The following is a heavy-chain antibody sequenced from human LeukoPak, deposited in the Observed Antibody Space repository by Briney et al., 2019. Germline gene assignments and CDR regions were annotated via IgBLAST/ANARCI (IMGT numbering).Heavy chain of an antibody. V-gene: IGHV4-39*07. D-gene: IGHD2-8*01. CDR2: IYYSGST. CDR3: AREGAYCTNGVCYKRGYYYYMDV. CDR1: GFTFSSYS. Sequence: PGGSLRLSCAASGFTFSSYSMNWVRQAPGKGLEWIGSIYYSGSTYYNPSLKSRVTISVDTSKNQFSLKLSSVTAADTAVYYCAREGAYCTNGVCYKRGYYYYMDVWGKGTTVTVSS. J-gene: IGHJ6*03.